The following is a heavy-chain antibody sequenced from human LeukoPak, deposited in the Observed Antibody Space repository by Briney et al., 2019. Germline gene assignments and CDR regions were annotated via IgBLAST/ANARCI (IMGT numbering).Heavy chain of an antibody. D-gene: IGHD3-10*01. J-gene: IGHJ6*02. CDR2: ISGSGASI. CDR3: AKGFSYYYYYGMDV. CDR1: GFTFNSYA. V-gene: IGHV3-23*01. Sequence: GGSLRLSCAASGFTFNSYAMSWVRQAPGKGLEWVSAISGSGASIYYADSVKGRFTISRDNSKDTLYVQMNSLRVDDTAVYYCAKGFSYYYYYGMDVRGQGTTVTV.